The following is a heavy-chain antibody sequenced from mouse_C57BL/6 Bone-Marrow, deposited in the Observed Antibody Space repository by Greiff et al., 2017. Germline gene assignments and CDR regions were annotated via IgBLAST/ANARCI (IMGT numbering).Heavy chain of an antibody. CDR1: GFTFSSYT. CDR3: SRQVTTVLATKYFDV. D-gene: IGHD1-1*01. V-gene: IGHV5-9*01. CDR2: ISGGGGNT. J-gene: IGHJ1*03. Sequence: VQVVESGGGLVKPGGSLKLSCAASGFTFSSYTMSWVRQTPEKRLQWVAAISGGGGNTYYPDSVKGRFTISRDNDKNILYLQMSSLRSEDTALXYCSRQVTTVLATKYFDVWGTGTTVTVSS.